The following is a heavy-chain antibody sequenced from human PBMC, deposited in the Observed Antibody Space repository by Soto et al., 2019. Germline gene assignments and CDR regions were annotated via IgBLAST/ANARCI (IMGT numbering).Heavy chain of an antibody. CDR1: GGSISSYY. CDR2: IYYSGNS. Sequence: PSETLSLTCTVSGGSISSYYWSWIRQPPGKGLEWIGYIYYSGNSNYNPSLKSRVTISVDTSKNQFSLKLSSVTAADTAMYYCARDLEDGYNVGWFDPWGQGTLVTV. V-gene: IGHV4-59*01. J-gene: IGHJ5*02. D-gene: IGHD5-12*01. CDR3: ARDLEDGYNVGWFDP.